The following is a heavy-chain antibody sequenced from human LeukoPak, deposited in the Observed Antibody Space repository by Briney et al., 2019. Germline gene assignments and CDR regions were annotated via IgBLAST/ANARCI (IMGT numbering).Heavy chain of an antibody. Sequence: GGSLRLSCAASGFTFDDYGMSWVRQAPGKGLEWASGINWNGGSTGYADSVKGRFTISRDNAKNSLYLQMNSLRAEDTALYYCARGGITIFGVVSYMDVWGKGTTVTVSS. D-gene: IGHD3-3*01. CDR3: ARGGITIFGVVSYMDV. CDR2: INWNGGST. CDR1: GFTFDDYG. V-gene: IGHV3-20*04. J-gene: IGHJ6*03.